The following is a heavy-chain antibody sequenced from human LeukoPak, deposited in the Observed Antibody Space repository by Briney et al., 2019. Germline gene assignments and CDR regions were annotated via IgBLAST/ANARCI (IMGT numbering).Heavy chain of an antibody. Sequence: GGSLRLSCAASGFTFSSYAMSWVRQAPGKGLEWVSAISGSGGSTYYADSVKGRFTVSRDNSKNTLYLQMNSLRAEDTAVYYCAKDLARLRFTFDYWGQGTLVTVSS. CDR1: GFTFSSYA. CDR2: ISGSGGST. CDR3: AKDLARLRFTFDY. V-gene: IGHV3-23*01. D-gene: IGHD3-3*01. J-gene: IGHJ4*02.